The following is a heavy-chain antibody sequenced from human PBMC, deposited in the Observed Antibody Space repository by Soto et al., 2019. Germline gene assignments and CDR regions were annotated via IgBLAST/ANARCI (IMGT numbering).Heavy chain of an antibody. CDR3: ARELGVPGQPNPFDC. CDR1: GYTFTDYY. CDR2: IAPTSGGT. V-gene: IGHV1-2*02. J-gene: IGHJ4*02. Sequence: ASVKVSCKASGYTFTDYYIHWGRQAPGQGLEWMGGIAPTSGGTSYAQKFHGRVTMTRDTSMTTAYMELYMLNSDDTAVYYCARELGVPGQPNPFDCWGQGALVTVSS. D-gene: IGHD2-8*01.